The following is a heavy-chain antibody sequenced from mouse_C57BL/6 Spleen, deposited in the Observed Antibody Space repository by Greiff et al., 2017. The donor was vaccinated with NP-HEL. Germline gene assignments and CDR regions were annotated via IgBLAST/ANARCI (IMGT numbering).Heavy chain of an antibody. V-gene: IGHV1-69*01. Sequence: VQLQQPGAELVMPGASVKLSCKASGYTFTSYWMHWVKQRPGQGLEWIGEIDPSDSYTNYNQKFKGKSTLTVDKSSSTAYMQLSSLTSEDSAVYYCARKSDYSNYGFAYWGQGTLVTVSA. CDR1: GYTFTSYW. J-gene: IGHJ3*01. CDR2: IDPSDSYT. CDR3: ARKSDYSNYGFAY. D-gene: IGHD2-5*01.